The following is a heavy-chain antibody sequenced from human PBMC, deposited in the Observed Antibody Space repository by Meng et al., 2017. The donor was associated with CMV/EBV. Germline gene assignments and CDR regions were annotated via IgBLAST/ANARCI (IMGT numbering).Heavy chain of an antibody. V-gene: IGHV3-7*01. CDR1: GFTVSSNY. CDR2: IKQDGSEK. J-gene: IGHJ6*02. CDR3: ARRYNWNDGSWGIVVGEDWTPTNYYYYGMDV. D-gene: IGHD1-1*01. Sequence: GGSLRLSCAASGFTVSSNYMSWVRQAPGKGLEWVANIKQDGSEKYYVDSVKGRFTASRDNAKNSLYLQMNSLRAEDTAVYYCARRYNWNDGSWGIVVGEDWTPTNYYYYGMDVWGQGTTVTVSS.